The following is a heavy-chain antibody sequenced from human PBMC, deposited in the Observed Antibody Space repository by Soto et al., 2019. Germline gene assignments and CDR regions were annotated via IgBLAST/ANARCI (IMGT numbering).Heavy chain of an antibody. CDR3: ARNPPEVAGKGYYQSYRIYL. CDR2: IIPIFGTA. CDR1: GGTFSSYA. V-gene: IGHV1-69*14. Sequence: QVQLVQYGAEVKKPGSSVKVSCKASGGTFSSYAISWVRQDPGQGLEWMGGIIPIFGTANYEQKFQDRVTKTVDKSTSTAYMELSSLRTEDTAVYYCARNPPEVAGKGYYQSYRIYLWGQGATATGSS. D-gene: IGHD6-19*01. J-gene: IGHJ6*02.